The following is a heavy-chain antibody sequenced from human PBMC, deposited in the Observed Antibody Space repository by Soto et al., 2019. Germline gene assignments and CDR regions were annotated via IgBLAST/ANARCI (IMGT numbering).Heavy chain of an antibody. CDR1: GGSISSGGYY. CDR2: IYYSGST. J-gene: IGHJ4*02. V-gene: IGHV4-31*03. Sequence: QVQLQESGPGLVKPSQTLSLTCTVSGGSISSGGYYWRWIRQHPGKGLEWIGYIYYSGSTYYNPSLKSRVTTSVDTSKNQFSLKLSSVTAADTAVYYCARRERANVDTAMVPSYYFDYWGQGTLVTVSS. D-gene: IGHD5-18*01. CDR3: ARRERANVDTAMVPSYYFDY.